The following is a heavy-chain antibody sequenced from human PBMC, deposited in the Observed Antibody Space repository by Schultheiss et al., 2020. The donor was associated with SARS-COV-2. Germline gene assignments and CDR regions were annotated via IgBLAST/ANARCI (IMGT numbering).Heavy chain of an antibody. CDR1: GFTVSSNY. V-gene: IGHV3-23*01. J-gene: IGHJ3*02. Sequence: GGSLRLSCAASGFTVSSNYMSWVRQAPGKGLEWVSAISGSGGSTYYADSVKGRFTISRDNSKNTLYLQMNSLRAEDTAVYYCAKGARAWGAFDIWGQGTMVTVSS. D-gene: IGHD1-26*01. CDR2: ISGSGGST. CDR3: AKGARAWGAFDI.